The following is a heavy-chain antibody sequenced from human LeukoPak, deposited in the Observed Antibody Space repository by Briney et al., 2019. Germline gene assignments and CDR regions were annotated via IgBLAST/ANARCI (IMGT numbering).Heavy chain of an antibody. Sequence: GGSLKLSCAASGFTFSGSVMHWVRQAPGQGLEWMGWINPNSGGTNYAQKFQGRVTMTRDTSISTAYMELIRLRSDDTAVYYCARESTAMVPEDYWGQGTLVTVSS. D-gene: IGHD5-18*01. CDR2: INPNSGGT. CDR3: ARESTAMVPEDY. J-gene: IGHJ4*02. CDR1: GFTFSGSV. V-gene: IGHV1-2*02.